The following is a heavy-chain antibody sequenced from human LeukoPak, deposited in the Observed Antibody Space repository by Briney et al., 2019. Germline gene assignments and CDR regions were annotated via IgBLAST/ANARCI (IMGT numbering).Heavy chain of an antibody. D-gene: IGHD2-2*01. V-gene: IGHV3-23*01. CDR3: AKDRGNIVVVPAAPLDY. CDR2: ISGSGCST. CDR1: GFTCSSYA. J-gene: IGHJ4*02. Sequence: PGGSLRLSCAASGFTCSSYAMSWGRQAAGGGVGGVSAISGSGCSTYYADSVKGRFTTSRDNYKNTLYLQMNSLRAEDTAVYYCAKDRGNIVVVPAAPLDYWGQGTLVTVSS.